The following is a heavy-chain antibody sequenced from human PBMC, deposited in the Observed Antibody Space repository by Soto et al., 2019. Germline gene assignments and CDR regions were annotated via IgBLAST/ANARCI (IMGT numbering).Heavy chain of an antibody. D-gene: IGHD5-12*01. CDR1: GGSISSGDYY. V-gene: IGHV4-30-4*01. CDR2: IYYSGST. CDR3: AREGLRSNWFDP. J-gene: IGHJ5*02. Sequence: SETLSLTCTVSGGSISSGDYYWSWIRQPPGKGLEWIGYIYYSGSTYYNPSLKSRVTISVDTSKNQFSLKLSSVTAADTAVYYCAREGLRSNWFDPWGQGTLVTVSS.